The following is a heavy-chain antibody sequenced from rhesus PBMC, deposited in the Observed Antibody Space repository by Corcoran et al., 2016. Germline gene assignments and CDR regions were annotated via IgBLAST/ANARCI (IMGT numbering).Heavy chain of an antibody. J-gene: IGHJ3*01. CDR3: ARGKQLVYGAFDF. Sequence: EVQLVESGGGLVQPGGSLRLSCAASGFTFSSYGMHWFRQAPGKGLEWVAVISYDGSNKYYADSVNDRFTISRDNSKNMLYLQMNNLKFEDTAVYYCARGKQLVYGAFDFWGQGLRVTVSS. CDR1: GFTFSSYG. D-gene: IGHD6-13*01. V-gene: IGHV3-54*02. CDR2: ISYDGSNK.